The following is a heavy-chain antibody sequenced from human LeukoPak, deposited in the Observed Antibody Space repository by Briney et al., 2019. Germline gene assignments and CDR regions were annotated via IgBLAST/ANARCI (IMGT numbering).Heavy chain of an antibody. Sequence: GGSLRLSCAASGFTSSSYGMHWVRQAPGKGLEWVAFIRYDGSNKYYADSVKGRFTISRDNSKNTLYLQMNSLRAEDTALYYCAKDHNYGGNPSNWGQGTLVTVSS. CDR2: IRYDGSNK. CDR3: AKDHNYGGNPSN. V-gene: IGHV3-30*02. D-gene: IGHD4-23*01. J-gene: IGHJ4*02. CDR1: GFTSSSYG.